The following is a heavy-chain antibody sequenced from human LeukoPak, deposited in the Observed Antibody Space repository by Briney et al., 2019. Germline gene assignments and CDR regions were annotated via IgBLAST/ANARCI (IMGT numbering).Heavy chain of an antibody. D-gene: IGHD6-13*01. CDR3: ARARIAAAGPRWFDP. CDR1: GGSISGYY. Sequence: SETLSLTCTVSGGSISGYYWSWIRQPPGKGLEWIGYIYYSGSTNYNPSLKSRVTISVDTSKNLFSLKLSSVTAAGTAVYYCARARIAAAGPRWFDPWGQGTLVTVSS. V-gene: IGHV4-59*01. J-gene: IGHJ5*02. CDR2: IYYSGST.